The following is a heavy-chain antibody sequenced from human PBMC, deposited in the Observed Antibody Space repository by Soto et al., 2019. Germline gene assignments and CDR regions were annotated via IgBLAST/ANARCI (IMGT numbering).Heavy chain of an antibody. CDR1: GFTFSSSV. CDR3: ATEVLWTGYHYALAV. J-gene: IGHJ6*02. CDR2: IWSDGTKT. V-gene: IGHV3-33*01. D-gene: IGHD3-3*01. Sequence: QVQLVESGGGVVQPGRSLRLSCAASGFTFSSSVMHWVRQAPGRGLEWVAVIWSDGTKTYYADSVTGRFTISRDNSLNTVYLQMSSLRAEDTAVYYCATEVLWTGYHYALAVWGQGTTVTVSS.